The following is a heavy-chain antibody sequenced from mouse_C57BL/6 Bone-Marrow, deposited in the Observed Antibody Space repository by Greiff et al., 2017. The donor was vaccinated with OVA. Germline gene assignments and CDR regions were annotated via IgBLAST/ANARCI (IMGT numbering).Heavy chain of an antibody. Sequence: VQLQQSGAELVRPGASVTLSCKASGYTFTDYEMHWVKQTPVHGLEWIGAIDPETGGTAYNQKFKGKAKLTADTSSSTAYMELRSLTSEDSAVYYCSTGAGYFDVWGTGTTVTVSS. J-gene: IGHJ1*03. CDR2: IDPETGGT. CDR1: GYTFTDYE. V-gene: IGHV1-15*01. D-gene: IGHD4-1*01. CDR3: STGAGYFDV.